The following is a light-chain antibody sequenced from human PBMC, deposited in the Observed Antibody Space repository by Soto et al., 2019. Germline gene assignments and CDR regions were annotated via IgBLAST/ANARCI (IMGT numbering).Light chain of an antibody. Sequence: QSALPQSPSASGSPGQSVTISCTGTSSDIGGYNSVSWYQQHPRKAPKDMIYDVSKRPSGVPDRFSGSKSGNTASLTVSALQAEDEGDYYCSSYTERNNLVCGTGTKLTVL. CDR3: SSYTERNNLV. V-gene: IGLV2-8*01. J-gene: IGLJ1*01. CDR2: DVS. CDR1: SSDIGGYNS.